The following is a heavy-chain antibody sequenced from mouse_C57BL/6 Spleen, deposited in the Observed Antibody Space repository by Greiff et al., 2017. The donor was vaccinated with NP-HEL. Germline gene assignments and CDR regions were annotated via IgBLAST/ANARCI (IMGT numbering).Heavy chain of an antibody. Sequence: EVQLQQSGPGLVKPSQSLSLTCSVTGYSITSGYYWNWIRQFPGNKLEWMGYISYDGSNNYKPSLKNRISITRDTSKNQFFLKLNSVTTEDTATYDGARDPYFAYWGQGTLVTVSA. CDR2: ISYDGSN. J-gene: IGHJ3*01. D-gene: IGHD2-10*01. V-gene: IGHV3-6*01. CDR1: GYSITSGYY. CDR3: ARDPYFAY.